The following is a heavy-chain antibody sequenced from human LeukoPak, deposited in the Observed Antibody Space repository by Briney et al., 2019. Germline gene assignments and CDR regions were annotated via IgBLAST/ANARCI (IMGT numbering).Heavy chain of an antibody. J-gene: IGHJ3*02. CDR2: ISSSGSNI. Sequence: GXSLRLSCAASGFTFSDYYMSWTRQAPGKGLEWVSYISSSGSNIHYADSVKGRFTLSRDNAKNSLYLQMNSLRAEDTAVYYCARLGPNRGSYYAFDIWGQGTMVTVSS. CDR1: GFTFSDYY. CDR3: ARLGPNRGSYYAFDI. V-gene: IGHV3-11*04. D-gene: IGHD1-26*01.